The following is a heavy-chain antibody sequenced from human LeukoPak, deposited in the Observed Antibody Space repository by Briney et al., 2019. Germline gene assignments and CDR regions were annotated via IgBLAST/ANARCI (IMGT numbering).Heavy chain of an antibody. Sequence: SQTLSLTCAISGDSVSSNSAAWNWIRQSPSRGLEWLGRTYYRSKWYTYYAASVKSRIAINRDTSKNQFSLQLNSVTPEDTAVYYCARGPRSSWLNAFDIWGQGTMVTVSS. CDR3: ARGPRSSWLNAFDI. V-gene: IGHV6-1*01. D-gene: IGHD6-13*01. J-gene: IGHJ3*02. CDR2: TYYRSKWYT. CDR1: GDSVSSNSAA.